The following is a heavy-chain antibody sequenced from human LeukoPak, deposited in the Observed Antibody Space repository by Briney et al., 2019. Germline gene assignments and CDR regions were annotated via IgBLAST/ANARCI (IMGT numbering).Heavy chain of an antibody. CDR1: GFTFSSYS. V-gene: IGHV3-48*01. J-gene: IGHJ4*02. CDR2: ISSSSSTI. Sequence: GGSLRLSCAASGFTFSSYSMNWVRQAPGKGLEWVSYISSSSSTIYYADSVKGRFTISRDNSKNTLYLQMNSLRAEDTAVYYCAKDHRELNPSNFDYWGQGTLVTVSS. D-gene: IGHD1-26*01. CDR3: AKDHRELNPSNFDY.